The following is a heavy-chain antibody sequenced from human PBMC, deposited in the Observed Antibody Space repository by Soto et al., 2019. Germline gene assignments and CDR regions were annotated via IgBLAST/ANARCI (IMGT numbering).Heavy chain of an antibody. CDR1: GYTFTNYA. J-gene: IGHJ6*02. CDR2: INAGNGNT. CDR3: ARGPLLWGHV. Sequence: QVQLVQSGAEVKKPGASVKVSCKASGYTFTNYAMHWVLQAPGQRLEWMGWINAGNGNTKYSQKFQGRVTITRDTSASTAYMELSSLRYEDTAVYYCARGPLLWGHVLGQGTTVTVSS. D-gene: IGHD3-10*01. V-gene: IGHV1-3*01.